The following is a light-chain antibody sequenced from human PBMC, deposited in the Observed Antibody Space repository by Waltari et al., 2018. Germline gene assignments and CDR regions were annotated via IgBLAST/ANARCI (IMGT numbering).Light chain of an antibody. Sequence: QSALTQPPSASGSPGQSVTIPCTGTSSDIGNYNYVSWYQQHPGKAPKLMIYEVTKRPSGVPDRFSGSKSGNTASLTVSGLQAEDEADYYCSSYAGTNNLLFGGGTKLTVL. CDR3: SSYAGTNNLL. J-gene: IGLJ2*01. V-gene: IGLV2-8*01. CDR2: EVT. CDR1: SSDIGNYNY.